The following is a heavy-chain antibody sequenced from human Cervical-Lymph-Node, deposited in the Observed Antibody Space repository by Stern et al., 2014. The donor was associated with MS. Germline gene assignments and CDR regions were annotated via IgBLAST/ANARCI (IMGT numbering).Heavy chain of an antibody. V-gene: IGHV1-69*01. D-gene: IGHD3-10*01. J-gene: IGHJ4*02. CDR1: GGIFRSYA. Sequence: VQLLESGAEVKKPGSAVKVSCKASGGIFRSYAISWVRQAPGQGLEWMGGIIAIFGTANYAQKFQGRVTITADESTSTVYMELSSLRSEDTAVYYCAKSPTYYFGSGSHFDYWGQGTLVTVSS. CDR3: AKSPTYYFGSGSHFDY. CDR2: IIAIFGTA.